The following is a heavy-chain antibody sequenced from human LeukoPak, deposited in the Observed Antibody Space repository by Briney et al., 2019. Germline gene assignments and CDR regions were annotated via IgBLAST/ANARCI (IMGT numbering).Heavy chain of an antibody. V-gene: IGHV4-34*01. CDR3: ARGRRGVVAATPLASRYYYYMDV. D-gene: IGHD2-15*01. J-gene: IGHJ6*03. Sequence: PSETLSLTCAVYGGSFSGYYWSWIRQPPGKGLEWIGDINHSGSTNYNPSLKSRVTISVDTSKNQFSLKLSSVTAADTAVYYCARGRRGVVAATPLASRYYYYMDVWGKGTTVTVSS. CDR2: INHSGST. CDR1: GGSFSGYY.